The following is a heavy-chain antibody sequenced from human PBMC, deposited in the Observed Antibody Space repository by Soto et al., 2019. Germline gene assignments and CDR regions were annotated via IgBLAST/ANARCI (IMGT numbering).Heavy chain of an antibody. CDR1: GGSISSGGYY. V-gene: IGHV4-31*03. CDR3: AREEGYFDYHYGMDV. D-gene: IGHD1-26*01. Sequence: PSETLSLTCTVSGGSISSGGYYWTWIRQHPGKGLEWIGYIYYSGTTDYNPSLKSRVTISVDTSKTQFSLKLSSVTAADTAVYYCAREEGYFDYHYGMDVWGQGTTVTVSS. CDR2: IYYSGTT. J-gene: IGHJ6*02.